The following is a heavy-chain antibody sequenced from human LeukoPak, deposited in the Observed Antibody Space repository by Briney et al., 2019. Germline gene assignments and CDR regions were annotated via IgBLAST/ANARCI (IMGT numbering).Heavy chain of an antibody. CDR2: ISWNSGSI. Sequence: PGGSLRLSCAASGFTFDDYAMHWVRQAPGKGLEWVSGISWNSGSIGYADSVKGRFTISRDNAKNSLYLQMNSLRAEDTALYYCAKDNNQGLDYWGQGTLVTVSS. CDR1: GFTFDDYA. J-gene: IGHJ4*02. CDR3: AKDNNQGLDY. V-gene: IGHV3-9*01.